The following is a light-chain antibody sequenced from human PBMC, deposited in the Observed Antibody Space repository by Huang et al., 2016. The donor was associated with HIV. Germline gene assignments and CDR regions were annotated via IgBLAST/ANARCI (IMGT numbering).Light chain of an antibody. J-gene: IGKJ2*01. CDR3: MQSLQTPMYT. CDR1: QSLLLSNGYNY. CDR2: LGS. Sequence: DIVMTQSPLSLSVTPGEPASISCRSSQSLLLSNGYNYLDWFLQKPGQSPQLLVYLGSKRASGVPDRFSGSGTATDFTLKSSRVEAEDVGVYYCMQSLQTPMYTFGQGTKLEIK. V-gene: IGKV2-28*01.